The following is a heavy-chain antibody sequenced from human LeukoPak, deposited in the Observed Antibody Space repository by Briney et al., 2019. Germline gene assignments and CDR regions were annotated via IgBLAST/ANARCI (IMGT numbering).Heavy chain of an antibody. Sequence: PSETLSLTCAVSGGSISSGGYSWSWIRQPPGKGLEWIGYIYHSGSTYYNPSLKSRVTISVDRSKNQFSLKLSSVTAADTAVYYCARDSYYYDSSGYYYVNDAFDIWGQGTMVAVSS. V-gene: IGHV4-30-2*01. CDR3: ARDSYYYDSSGYYYVNDAFDI. J-gene: IGHJ3*02. D-gene: IGHD3-22*01. CDR2: IYHSGST. CDR1: GGSISSGGYS.